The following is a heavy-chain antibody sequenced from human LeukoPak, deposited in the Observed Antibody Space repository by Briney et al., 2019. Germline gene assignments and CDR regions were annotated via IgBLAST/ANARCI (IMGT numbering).Heavy chain of an antibody. CDR3: TKVRSGSSNWALRVFDY. J-gene: IGHJ4*02. V-gene: IGHV3-23*01. CDR2: ISPAGGTT. CDR1: GFTFSSYA. D-gene: IGHD6-13*01. Sequence: PGGSLRLSCAASGFTFSSYAMSWVRQPPGGGLEWVSTISPAGGTTYYAESMKGRFTISRDNSKSTLYLQMNSLRVDDTAVYYCTKVRSGSSNWALRVFDYWGQGGLVTVSS.